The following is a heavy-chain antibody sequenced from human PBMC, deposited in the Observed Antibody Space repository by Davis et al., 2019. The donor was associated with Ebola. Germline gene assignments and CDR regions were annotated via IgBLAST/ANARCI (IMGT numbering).Heavy chain of an antibody. CDR3: ARDYCSSTSCSHYYMDV. V-gene: IGHV1-2*04. CDR1: GYTFTGYY. D-gene: IGHD2-2*01. CDR2: INPNSGGT. Sequence: ASVKVSCKASGYTFTGYYMHWVRQAPGQGLEWMGWINPNSGGTNYAQKFQGWVTMTRDTSISTAYMELSRLRSDDTAVYYCARDYCSSTSCSHYYMDVWGKGTTVTVSS. J-gene: IGHJ6*03.